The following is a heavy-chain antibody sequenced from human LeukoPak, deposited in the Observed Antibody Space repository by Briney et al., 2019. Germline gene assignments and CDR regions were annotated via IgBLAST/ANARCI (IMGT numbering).Heavy chain of an antibody. D-gene: IGHD5-24*01. CDR2: IYYSGST. Sequence: SETLSLTCTVSGGSISGSSYYWGWIRQPPGTGLEWIGYIYYSGSTNYNPSLKSRVTISVDASKNQFSLKLSSVTAADTAVYYCAKTGLQRYFDLWGRGTLVTVSS. CDR3: AKTGLQRYFDL. V-gene: IGHV4-61*05. CDR1: GGSISGSSYY. J-gene: IGHJ2*01.